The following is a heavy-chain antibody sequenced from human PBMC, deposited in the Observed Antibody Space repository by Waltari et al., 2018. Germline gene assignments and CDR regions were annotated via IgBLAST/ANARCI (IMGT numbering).Heavy chain of an antibody. CDR3: TGGHHDY. Sequence: EVQLVESGGGLVQPGGSLSLASAASGFDFSNSDMNWVRQAPGRGLEWISYISGRTGVKYHADSVKGRITISRDIAKNSVQLQMNSLRAEDTALYYCTGGHHDYWGQGTLVTVSS. V-gene: IGHV3-48*01. CDR2: ISGRTGVK. CDR1: GFDFSNSD. J-gene: IGHJ4*02.